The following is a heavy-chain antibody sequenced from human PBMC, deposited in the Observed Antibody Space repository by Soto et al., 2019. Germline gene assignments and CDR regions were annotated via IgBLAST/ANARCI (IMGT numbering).Heavy chain of an antibody. D-gene: IGHD3-16*02. CDR1: GFTLSMSA. CDR2: ISDSGDRT. J-gene: IGHJ3*01. V-gene: IGHV3-23*01. Sequence: EVQLMESGGGLVQPGGSLRLSCASSGFTLSMSAVNWVRQAPGKGLEWVSYISDSGDRTYYADSVKGRFTISRDRCKNSVSLQMESLRAEDTAVYYCAKDRGIIVKAGDAFDVWGQGTKVTVSS. CDR3: AKDRGIIVKAGDAFDV.